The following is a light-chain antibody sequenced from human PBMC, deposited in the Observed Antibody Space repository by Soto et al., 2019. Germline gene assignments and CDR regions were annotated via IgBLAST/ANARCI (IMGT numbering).Light chain of an antibody. Sequence: ETVMTQSPATLSMSPGERVTFSCRASRSVDTRLAWYQQKPGQAPRLLIYGASTRATGIPASFSGSGSETEFTLTISSLQSEDFAVYYCQQYSSWPLTFGGGTKVDLK. CDR2: GAS. J-gene: IGKJ4*01. CDR1: RSVDTR. CDR3: QQYSSWPLT. V-gene: IGKV3-15*01.